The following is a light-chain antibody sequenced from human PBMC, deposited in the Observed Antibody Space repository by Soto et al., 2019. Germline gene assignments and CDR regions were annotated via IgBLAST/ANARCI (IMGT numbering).Light chain of an antibody. CDR1: TSDLGGYNY. Sequence: QSALTQPASVSGSPGPSINISCTGTTSDLGGYNYVSWYQHHPGKAPKLIIYDVSNRPSGVSNPFSGSKSGNTASLTISGLQPEDEADYYCSSYTTSNTRQIVFGTGTKVTVL. V-gene: IGLV2-14*03. CDR3: SSYTTSNTRQIV. CDR2: DVS. J-gene: IGLJ1*01.